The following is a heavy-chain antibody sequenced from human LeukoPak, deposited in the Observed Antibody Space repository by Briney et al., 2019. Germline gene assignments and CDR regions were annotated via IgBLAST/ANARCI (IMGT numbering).Heavy chain of an antibody. CDR2: IYPGDYET. J-gene: IGHJ5*02. D-gene: IGHD3-10*01. CDR3: ARHGITMVRGAAAGWFDP. V-gene: IGHV5-51*01. Sequence: GESLKISCEGSGYSFSNYWIGWVRQMPGKGLEWMGIIYPGDYETRYSPSFQGLVTISVDKSISTAYLQWSSLKASDTAMYYCARHGITMVRGAAAGWFDPWGQGTLVTVSS. CDR1: GYSFSNYW.